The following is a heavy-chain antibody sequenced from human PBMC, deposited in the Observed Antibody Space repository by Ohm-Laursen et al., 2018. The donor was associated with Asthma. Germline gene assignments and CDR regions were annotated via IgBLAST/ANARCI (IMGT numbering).Heavy chain of an antibody. J-gene: IGHJ1*01. CDR1: GVAFTDSW. V-gene: IGHV3-7*01. CDR3: ARIGPEWELPGREYSLHH. Sequence: SLRLSCAASGVAFTDSWMSWVRQLPGGSLEWVANINPDGRETRHVDSVKGRFTISRDNAKDSLSLQMNSLRAEDTALYYCARIGPEWELPGREYSLHHWGEGTLVTVSS. D-gene: IGHD1-26*01. CDR2: INPDGRET.